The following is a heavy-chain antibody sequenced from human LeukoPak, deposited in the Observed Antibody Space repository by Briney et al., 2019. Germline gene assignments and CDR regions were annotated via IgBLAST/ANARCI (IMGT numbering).Heavy chain of an antibody. CDR2: IRYDGSNK. CDR3: AKDRQQLVTA. CDR1: GFTFSSYC. D-gene: IGHD6-13*01. J-gene: IGHJ5*02. V-gene: IGHV3-30*02. Sequence: GGSLRLSCAASGFTFSSYCMHWVRQAPGKVLEWVAFIRYDGSNKYYSDSVKGRFTISRDNSKNTLYLQMNRLRAEDTAVYYCAKDRQQLVTAWGQGALVTVSS.